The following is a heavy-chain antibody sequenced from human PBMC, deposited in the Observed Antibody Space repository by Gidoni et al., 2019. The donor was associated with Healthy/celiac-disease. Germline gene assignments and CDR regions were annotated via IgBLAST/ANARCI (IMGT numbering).Heavy chain of an antibody. Sequence: QVTLKESGPVLVKPTETLTLTCPVSGFSLSNARMGVSWIRQPPGKALEWLAHIFSNDEKSYSTSLKSRLTISKDTSKSQVVLTMTNMDPVDTATYYCARMGDIPKTSMDVWGQGTTVTVSS. CDR1: GFSLSNARMG. V-gene: IGHV2-26*01. CDR3: ARMGDIPKTSMDV. CDR2: IFSNDEK. D-gene: IGHD2-15*01. J-gene: IGHJ6*02.